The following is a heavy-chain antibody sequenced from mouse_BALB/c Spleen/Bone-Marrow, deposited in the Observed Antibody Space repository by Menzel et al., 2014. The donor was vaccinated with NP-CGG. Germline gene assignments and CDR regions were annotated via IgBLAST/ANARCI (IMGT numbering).Heavy chain of an antibody. CDR3: ARWLQAMDY. CDR2: IGTYYGNT. CDR1: GYTFTDYA. V-gene: IGHV1-67*01. D-gene: IGHD2-2*01. J-gene: IGHJ4*01. Sequence: QVQLQQSGPELVRPGVSVKISCKGSGYTFTDYAMHWVKQSHAKSLEWIGVIGTYYGNTNYNQKFKGKATMTVDKSSSTAYMELARLTSEDSAIYYCARWLQAMDYWGQGTSVTVSS.